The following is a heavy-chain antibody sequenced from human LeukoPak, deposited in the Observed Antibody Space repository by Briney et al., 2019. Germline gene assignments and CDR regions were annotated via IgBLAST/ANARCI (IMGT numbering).Heavy chain of an antibody. CDR1: GFTFDEYA. CDR2: ISWNSGSI. CDR3: AKSHCSSSSCFPNYYYYMDV. V-gene: IGHV3-9*01. Sequence: GRSLRLSCAGSGFTFDEYAMHWVRQAPGKGLEWVSGISWNSGSIAYADSVKGRFTISRDNAKNLLFLQMSSLRAADTALYYCAKSHCSSSSCFPNYYYYMDVWGKGTTVTVSS. J-gene: IGHJ6*03. D-gene: IGHD2-15*01.